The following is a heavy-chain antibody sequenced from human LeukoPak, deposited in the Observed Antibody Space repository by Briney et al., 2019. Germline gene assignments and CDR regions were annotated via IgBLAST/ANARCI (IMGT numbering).Heavy chain of an antibody. CDR2: IIPIFGTA. CDR3: ARDFNCSGGHCFQH. J-gene: IGHJ1*01. D-gene: IGHD2-15*01. CDR1: GGTFISYA. V-gene: IGHV1-69*05. Sequence: GASVKVSCKASGGTFISYAISWVRQAPGQGLEWMGRIIPIFGTANYAQKFQGRVTTTTDESTSTAYMELSSLRSEDTAVYYCARDFNCSGGHCFQHWGQGTLVTVSS.